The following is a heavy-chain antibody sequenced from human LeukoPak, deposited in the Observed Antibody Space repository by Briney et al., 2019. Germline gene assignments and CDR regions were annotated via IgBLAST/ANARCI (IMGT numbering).Heavy chain of an antibody. CDR2: INHSGST. CDR1: GGSFSGYY. Sequence: PSETLSLTCAVYGGSFSGYYWSWIRQPPGKGLEWIGEINHSGSTNYNPSLKSRVTISVDTSKNQFFLKLSSVTAADTAVYYCARVATMVRGVIMSWFDPWGQGTLVTVSS. CDR3: ARVATMVRGVIMSWFDP. D-gene: IGHD3-10*01. J-gene: IGHJ5*02. V-gene: IGHV4-34*01.